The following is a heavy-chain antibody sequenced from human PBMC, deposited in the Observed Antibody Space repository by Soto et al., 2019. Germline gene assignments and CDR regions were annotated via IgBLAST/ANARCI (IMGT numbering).Heavy chain of an antibody. V-gene: IGHV1-69*01. D-gene: IGHD2-15*01. Sequence: QVQLVQSGAEVKKPGSSVKVSCKASGGTFSSYAISWVRQAPGQGLEWMGGIIPIFGTANYAQKFQGRVTITADESTSTAYMELSSLRSEDTAVYYCARDETEASYGDRPGGGDYYYGMDVWGQGTTVTVSS. CDR1: GGTFSSYA. CDR3: ARDETEASYGDRPGGGDYYYGMDV. CDR2: IIPIFGTA. J-gene: IGHJ6*02.